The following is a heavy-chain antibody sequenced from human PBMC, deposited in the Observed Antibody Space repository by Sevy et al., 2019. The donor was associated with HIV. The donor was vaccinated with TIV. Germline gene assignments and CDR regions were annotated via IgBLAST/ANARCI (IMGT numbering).Heavy chain of an antibody. CDR1: GFTFSSYA. CDR3: ARGPFDWSLGELSPSGWFDP. Sequence: GGSLRLSCAASGFTFSSYAMHWVRQAPGKGLEWVAVISYDGSNKYYTDSVKGRFTISRDNSKNTLYLQMNSLRAEDTAVYYCARGPFDWSLGELSPSGWFDPWGQGTLVTVSS. D-gene: IGHD3-16*02. V-gene: IGHV3-30-3*01. J-gene: IGHJ5*02. CDR2: ISYDGSNK.